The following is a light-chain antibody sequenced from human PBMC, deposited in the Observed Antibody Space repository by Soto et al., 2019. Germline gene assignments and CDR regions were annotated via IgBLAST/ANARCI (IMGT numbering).Light chain of an antibody. V-gene: IGKV1-39*01. CDR1: QSSSNF. CDR3: QQSYIPPIT. J-gene: IGKJ5*01. CDR2: AAS. Sequence: DIPMTQSPSSLSASVGDRVTITCRASQSSSNFLNLYQQKPGKAPELLIDAASSLQTGVPSRFSGSGSGTDFTLTISSLQPEDFGTYYCQQSYIPPITFGQGTRLEI.